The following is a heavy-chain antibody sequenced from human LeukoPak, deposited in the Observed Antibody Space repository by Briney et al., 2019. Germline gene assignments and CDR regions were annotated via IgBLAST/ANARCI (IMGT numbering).Heavy chain of an antibody. Sequence: GGSLRLSCAASGFTFSRYSIHWVRQAPGKGLEWVAVISDDGNKKYYADSVKGRFTISRDKSKDTVYLQMNSLRAEDTAVYYCAKDSRHYYFDYWGQGTPVTVSS. J-gene: IGHJ4*02. CDR1: GFTFSRYS. V-gene: IGHV3-30*18. CDR2: ISDDGNKK. CDR3: AKDSRHYYFDY. D-gene: IGHD3-3*02.